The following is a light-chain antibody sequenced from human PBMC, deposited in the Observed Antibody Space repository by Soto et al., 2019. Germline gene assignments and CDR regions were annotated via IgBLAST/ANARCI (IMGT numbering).Light chain of an antibody. Sequence: AIQMTQSPSSLSASVGDRVTITCRASQAIRNDLGWYQHKPGTAPKLLIYATSNLENGVPSRFSGSGSGTDFTLTICSLQPEDFATYYCLQDYNYPRTFGQGTKVDIK. J-gene: IGKJ1*01. V-gene: IGKV1-6*02. CDR3: LQDYNYPRT. CDR1: QAIRND. CDR2: ATS.